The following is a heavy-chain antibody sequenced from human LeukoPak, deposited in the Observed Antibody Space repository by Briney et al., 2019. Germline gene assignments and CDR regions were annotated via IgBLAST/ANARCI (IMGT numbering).Heavy chain of an antibody. CDR3: ASHGTCYYDSSGYSHDAFDI. D-gene: IGHD3-22*01. CDR2: IYSGGST. J-gene: IGHJ3*02. CDR1: GFTVSSNY. Sequence: GGSLRLSCAASGFTVSSNYMSWVRQAPGKGLEWVSVIYSGGSTYYADSVKGRFTISRHNSKNTLYLQMNSLRAEDTAVYYCASHGTCYYDSSGYSHDAFDIWGQGTMVTVSS. V-gene: IGHV3-53*04.